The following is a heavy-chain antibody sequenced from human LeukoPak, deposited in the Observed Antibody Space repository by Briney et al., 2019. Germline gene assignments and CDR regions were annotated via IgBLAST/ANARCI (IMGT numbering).Heavy chain of an antibody. J-gene: IGHJ4*02. V-gene: IGHV3-30*02. CDR2: IRYDGSNK. CDR1: GFTFSSYG. D-gene: IGHD3-22*01. Sequence: GGSLRLSCAASGFTFSSYGMHWVRQAPGKGLEWVAFIRYDGSNKYYADSVKGRFTISRDNSKNTLYLQMNSLRAEDTAVYYCAKRAPYYYDSSGYDYWGQGTLVTVSS. CDR3: AKRAPYYYDSSGYDY.